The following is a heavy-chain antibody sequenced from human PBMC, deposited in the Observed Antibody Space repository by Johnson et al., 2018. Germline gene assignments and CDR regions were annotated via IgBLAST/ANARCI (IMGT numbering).Heavy chain of an antibody. V-gene: IGHV3-30-3*01. Sequence: QVQLVQSGGGVVQPGRSLRLSCSASGFTFSIYAMHWVRQAPGKGLEGVAVISHDGSNKYYGDSVKGRFTISRDKSKNTLYLQMNSLISEDTAVYYCARDCLAYADDGCVQDWGQGTLVTVTS. J-gene: IGHJ1*01. CDR1: GFTFSIYA. CDR3: ARDCLAYADDGCVQD. D-gene: IGHD1-1*01. CDR2: ISHDGSNK.